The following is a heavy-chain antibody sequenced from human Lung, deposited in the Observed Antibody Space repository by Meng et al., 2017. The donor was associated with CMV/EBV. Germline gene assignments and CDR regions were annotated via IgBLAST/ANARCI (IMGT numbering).Heavy chain of an antibody. CDR1: GGAVSDGNYH. CDR2: TWSGRGT. Sequence: LXCIVSGGAVSDGNYHWNWVRQPPGKGLEWIGQTWSGRGTYYSPSLESRLTISVDTSKNQFSLHLTSVTAADTAIYYCATLIAGYGGRGSWGHGTXVTVAS. CDR3: ATLIAGYGGRGS. J-gene: IGHJ4*01. D-gene: IGHD5-12*01. V-gene: IGHV4-61*01.